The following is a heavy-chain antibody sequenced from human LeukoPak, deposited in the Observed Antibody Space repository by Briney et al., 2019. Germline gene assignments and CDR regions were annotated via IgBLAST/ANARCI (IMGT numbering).Heavy chain of an antibody. D-gene: IGHD2-8*01. V-gene: IGHV1-69*13. CDR3: ARNRPDIVLMVYAIDSDYYYGMDV. Sequence: SVKVSCKASGGTFISYAISWVRQAPGQGLEWMGGIIPIFGTANYAQKFQGRVTITADESTSTAYMELSSLRSEDTAVYYCARNRPDIVLMVYAIDSDYYYGMDVWGQGTTVTVSS. J-gene: IGHJ6*02. CDR1: GGTFISYA. CDR2: IIPIFGTA.